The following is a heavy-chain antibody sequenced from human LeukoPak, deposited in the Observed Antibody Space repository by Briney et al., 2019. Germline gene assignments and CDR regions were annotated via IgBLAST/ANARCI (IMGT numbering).Heavy chain of an antibody. D-gene: IGHD1-26*01. CDR2: IYYSGST. J-gene: IGHJ3*02. V-gene: IGHV4-59*01. CDR1: GGSISSYY. CDR3: AFRGSDDAFDI. Sequence: SETLSLTCTVSGGSISSYYWSWLRQPPGKGLEWIGYIYYSGSTNYNPSLKSRVTISVDTSKNQFSLKLSSVTAADTAVYYCAFRGSDDAFDIWGQGTMVTVSS.